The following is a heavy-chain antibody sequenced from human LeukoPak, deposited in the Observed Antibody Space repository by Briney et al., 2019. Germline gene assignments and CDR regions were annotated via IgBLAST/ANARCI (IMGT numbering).Heavy chain of an antibody. CDR2: IYPGDSDT. J-gene: IGHJ4*02. D-gene: IGHD4-17*01. V-gene: IGHV5-51*01. CDR3: ARAGERFEYFFDY. Sequence: GESLKISCKGSGYSFSSYWIAWVRQMPGKGLEWMGIIYPGDSDTRYSPSFQGQVTISADKSISTAYLQWGSLRASDTATYYCARAGERFEYFFDYWGQGTRVTFSS. CDR1: GYSFSSYW.